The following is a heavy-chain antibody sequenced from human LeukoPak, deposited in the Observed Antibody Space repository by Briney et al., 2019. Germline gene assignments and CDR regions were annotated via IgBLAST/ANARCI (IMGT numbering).Heavy chain of an antibody. D-gene: IGHD1-26*01. CDR3: ARSRWELLVDAFDI. CDR2: IYYSGST. Sequence: SETLSLTCTVSGGSISSSSYYWSWIRQPPGKGLEWIGYIYYSGSTNYNPSLKSRVTISVDTSKNQFSLKLSSVTAADTAVYYCARSRWELLVDAFDIWGQGTMVTVSS. CDR1: GGSISSSSYY. J-gene: IGHJ3*02. V-gene: IGHV4-61*05.